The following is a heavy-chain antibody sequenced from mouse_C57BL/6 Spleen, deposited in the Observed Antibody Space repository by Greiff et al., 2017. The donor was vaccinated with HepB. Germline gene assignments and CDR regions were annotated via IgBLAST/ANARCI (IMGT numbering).Heavy chain of an antibody. CDR2: IDPANGNT. D-gene: IGHD1-1*01. V-gene: IGHV14-3*01. Sequence: DVKLVESVAELVRPGASVKLSCTASGFNIKNTYMHWVKQRPEQGLEWIGRIDPANGNTKYAPKFQGKATITADTSSNTAYLQLSSLTSEDTAIYYCARQYYGSSYRYFDVWGTGTTVTVSS. CDR1: GFNIKNTY. CDR3: ARQYYGSSYRYFDV. J-gene: IGHJ1*03.